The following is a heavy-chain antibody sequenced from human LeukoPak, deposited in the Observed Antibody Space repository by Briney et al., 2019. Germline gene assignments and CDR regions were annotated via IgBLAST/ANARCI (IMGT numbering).Heavy chain of an antibody. Sequence: KPSETLSLACSVSGASISSYYWSWIRQPPGQGLEWIGYIYYTGTTNYNPSLRSRVTISLDTSKNRFSLRLTSVTAADAAIYYCAAGHPVYFNFWGQGTLVNVSS. CDR3: AAGHPVYFNF. CDR1: GASISSYY. CDR2: IYYTGTT. V-gene: IGHV4-59*08. J-gene: IGHJ4*02.